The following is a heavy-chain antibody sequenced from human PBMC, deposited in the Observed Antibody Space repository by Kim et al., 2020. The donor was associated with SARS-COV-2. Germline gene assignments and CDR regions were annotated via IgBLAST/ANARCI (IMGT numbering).Heavy chain of an antibody. CDR3: ARESFSICSSTSCPLWYFDL. V-gene: IGHV3-21*01. J-gene: IGHJ2*01. CDR1: GFTFSSYS. CDR2: ISSSSSYI. Sequence: GGSLRLSCAASGFTFSSYSMNWVRQAPGKGLEWVSSISSSSSYIYYADSVKGRFTISRDNAKNSLYLQMNSLRAEDTAVYYCARESFSICSSTSCPLWYFDLWGRGTLVTVSS. D-gene: IGHD2-2*01.